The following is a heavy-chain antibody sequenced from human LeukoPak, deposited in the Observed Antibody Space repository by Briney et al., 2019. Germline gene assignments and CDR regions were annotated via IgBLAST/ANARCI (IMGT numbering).Heavy chain of an antibody. CDR2: IYPGDSDT. V-gene: IGHV5-51*01. D-gene: IGHD4-17*01. CDR3: ASDDYGDYVL. CDR1: GYNATIYW. Sequence: GESLKISCKASGYNATIYWIGWVRQMPGKGLEWVGIIYPGDSDTRYSPSFQGQVTISADKSISTAYLQWSSLKASDTAMYYCASDDYGDYVLWGQGTLVTVSS. J-gene: IGHJ4*02.